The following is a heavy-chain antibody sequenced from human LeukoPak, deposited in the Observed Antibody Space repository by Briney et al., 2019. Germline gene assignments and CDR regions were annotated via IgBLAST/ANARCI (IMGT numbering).Heavy chain of an antibody. J-gene: IGHJ6*03. CDR2: MRYDGNDK. Sequence: PGGSLRLSCAASGFTFSSYDMHWVRQAPGKGLEWVAFMRYDGNDKYYADSVKGRFTISRDNSKNTLYLQMNSLRAEDTAVYYCAKGPGPLYYYYMDVWGKGTTVTVSS. V-gene: IGHV3-30*02. CDR3: AKGPGPLYYYYMDV. CDR1: GFTFSSYD.